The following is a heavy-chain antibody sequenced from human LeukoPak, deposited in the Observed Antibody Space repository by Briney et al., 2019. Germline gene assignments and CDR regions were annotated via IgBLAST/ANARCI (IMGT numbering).Heavy chain of an antibody. D-gene: IGHD2-15*01. CDR2: INTNTGNP. CDR1: GYTFTSYA. V-gene: IGHV7-4-1*02. Sequence: GASVKVSCKASGYTFTSYAMNWVRQAPGQGLEWMGWINTNTGNPTYAQGFTGRFVFSLDTSVSTAYLQISSLKAEDTAVYYCARTPFDDDRTGMDVWGQGTTVTVSS. J-gene: IGHJ6*02. CDR3: ARTPFDDDRTGMDV.